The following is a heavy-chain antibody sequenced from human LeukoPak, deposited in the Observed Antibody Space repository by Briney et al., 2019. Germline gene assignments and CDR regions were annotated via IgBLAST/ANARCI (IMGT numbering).Heavy chain of an antibody. Sequence: GGSLRPSCAASGFTFSSYAMHWVRQAPGKGLKWVAVISYDGSNKYYADSVKGRFTISRDNSKNTLYLQMNSLRAEVTAVYYCARGNCSSASCYRFDPWGQGTLVTVSS. CDR3: ARGNCSSASCYRFDP. D-gene: IGHD2-2*01. V-gene: IGHV3-30*04. J-gene: IGHJ5*02. CDR2: ISYDGSNK. CDR1: GFTFSSYA.